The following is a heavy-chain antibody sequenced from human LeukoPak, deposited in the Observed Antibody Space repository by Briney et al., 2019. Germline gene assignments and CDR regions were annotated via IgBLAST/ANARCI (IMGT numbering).Heavy chain of an antibody. CDR2: IRYDGSNK. D-gene: IGHD5-18*01. J-gene: IGHJ4*02. CDR1: GFTFSSFG. CDR3: TTRGYSYGYSGFDY. V-gene: IGHV3-30*02. Sequence: GGSLRLSCAASGFTFSSFGMRWVRQAPGKGLEWVAFIRYDGSNKYHADSVKGRFTISRDNSKNTLYLQMNSLKTEDTAVYYCTTRGYSYGYSGFDYWGQGTLVTVSS.